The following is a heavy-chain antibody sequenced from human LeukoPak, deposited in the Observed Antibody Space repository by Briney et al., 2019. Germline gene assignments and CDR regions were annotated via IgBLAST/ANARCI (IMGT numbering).Heavy chain of an antibody. CDR2: INHSGST. D-gene: IGHD5-12*01. Sequence: SETLSLTCAVYGGSFSGYYWSWIRQPPGKGLEWIGEINHSGSTNYNPSLKSRVTISVDTSKNQFSLKLSSVTAADTAVYYCGKGWLPSSTPFDYWGQGTLVTVSS. J-gene: IGHJ4*02. V-gene: IGHV4-34*01. CDR1: GGSFSGYY. CDR3: GKGWLPSSTPFDY.